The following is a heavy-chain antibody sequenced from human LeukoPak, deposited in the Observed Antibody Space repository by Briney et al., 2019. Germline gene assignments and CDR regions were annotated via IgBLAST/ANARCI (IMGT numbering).Heavy chain of an antibody. CDR2: ISSNGYTI. Sequence: PGGSLRLSCAASRFTFSSYSMNWVRQAPEKGLEWVSYISSNGYTIYYADSVKGRFTISRDNAKNSLYLQMNSLRAEDTAVYYCARGDSGSYLVLWGQGTLVTVSS. D-gene: IGHD1-26*01. J-gene: IGHJ4*02. CDR1: RFTFSSYS. CDR3: ARGDSGSYLVL. V-gene: IGHV3-48*01.